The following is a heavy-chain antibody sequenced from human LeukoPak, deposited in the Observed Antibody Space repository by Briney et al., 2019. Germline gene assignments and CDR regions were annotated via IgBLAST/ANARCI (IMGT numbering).Heavy chain of an antibody. CDR1: GGSISSGGYY. CDR2: IYYSGST. J-gene: IGHJ4*02. D-gene: IGHD3-16*02. V-gene: IGHV4-31*03. CDR3: ATERERRGYPTLPDY. Sequence: KTSQTLSLTCTVSGGSISSGGYYWSWIRQHPGKGLEWIGYIYYSGSTYYNPSLKSRVTISVDTSKNQFSLKLSSVTAADTAVYYCATERERRGYPTLPDYWGQGTLVTVSS.